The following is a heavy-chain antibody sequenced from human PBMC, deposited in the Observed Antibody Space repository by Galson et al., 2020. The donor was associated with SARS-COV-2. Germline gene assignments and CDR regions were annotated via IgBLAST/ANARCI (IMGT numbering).Heavy chain of an antibody. CDR3: AKDGHSSSAYYYHMDV. D-gene: IGHD6-6*01. CDR2: ITGSGDST. Sequence: GESLKISCAASGFNFRTYAMTWVRQAPGKGLEWFSAITGSGDSTFYADSVKGRFTISRDNSKNTLYLQMHSLRADDTAVYYCAKDGHSSSAYYYHMDVWGKGTTVTVSS. J-gene: IGHJ6*03. V-gene: IGHV3-23*01. CDR1: GFNFRTYA.